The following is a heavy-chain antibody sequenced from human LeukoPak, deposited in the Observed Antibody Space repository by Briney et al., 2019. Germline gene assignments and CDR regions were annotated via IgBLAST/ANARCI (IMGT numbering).Heavy chain of an antibody. CDR2: INPSGGST. Sequence: ASVKVCCKASGFTFTSYYMHWVRQAPGQGLEWMGIINPSGGSTSYAQKFQGRVTMTRDTSTSTVYMELSSLRSEDTAVYYCARDREGGSYLLAYWYFDLWGRGTLVTVSS. CDR3: ARDREGGSYLLAYWYFDL. D-gene: IGHD1-26*01. J-gene: IGHJ2*01. V-gene: IGHV1-46*01. CDR1: GFTFTSYY.